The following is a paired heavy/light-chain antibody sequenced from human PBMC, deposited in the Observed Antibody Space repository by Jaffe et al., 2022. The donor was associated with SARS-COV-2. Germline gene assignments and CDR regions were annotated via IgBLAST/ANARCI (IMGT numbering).Light chain of an antibody. CDR1: KLGDKY. J-gene: IGLJ2*01. CDR3: QAWDSSLVV. V-gene: IGLV3-1*01. CDR2: QDS. Sequence: SYELTQPPSVSVSPGQTASITCSGDKLGDKYACWYQQKPGQSPVLVIYQDSKRPSGIPERFSGSNSGNTATLTISGTQAMDEADYYCQAWDSSLVVFGGGTKLTVL.
Heavy chain of an antibody. Sequence: QVQLVESGGGVVQPGRSLRLSCAASGFTFSSYGMHWVRQAPGKGLEWVAVISYDGSNKYYADSVKGRFTISRDNSKNTLYLQMNSLRAEDTAVYYCAKLNSYSSGDPSPSFDYWGQGTLVTVSS. CDR1: GFTFSSYG. J-gene: IGHJ4*02. V-gene: IGHV3-30*18. CDR2: ISYDGSNK. D-gene: IGHD6-19*01. CDR3: AKLNSYSSGDPSPSFDY.